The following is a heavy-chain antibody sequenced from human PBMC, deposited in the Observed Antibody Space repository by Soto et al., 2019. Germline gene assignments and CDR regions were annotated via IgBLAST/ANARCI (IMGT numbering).Heavy chain of an antibody. CDR3: AKEGLDQLLSREAYYYYGMDV. D-gene: IGHD2-2*01. V-gene: IGHV3-30*18. CDR1: GFTFSSYG. CDR2: ISYDGSNK. Sequence: GGSLRLSCAASGFTFSSYGMHWVRQAPGKGLEWVAVISYDGSNKYYADSVKGRFTISRDNSKNTLYLQMNSLRAEDTAVYYCAKEGLDQLLSREAYYYYGMDVWGQGTTVTVSS. J-gene: IGHJ6*02.